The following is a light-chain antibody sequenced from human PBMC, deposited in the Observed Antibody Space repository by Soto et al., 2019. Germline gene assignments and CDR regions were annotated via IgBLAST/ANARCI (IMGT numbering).Light chain of an antibody. J-gene: IGKJ2*02. V-gene: IGKV3-20*01. Sequence: EIVLTQSPGTLSLSPGERATLSCRASQSVSASFLAWYQQKPGQAPRLLIYGASSRATGIPDRFNGSGSGTDFTLTISRLDPEDAAVYYCQQRGTFGQGTKLEIK. CDR2: GAS. CDR1: QSVSASF. CDR3: QQRGT.